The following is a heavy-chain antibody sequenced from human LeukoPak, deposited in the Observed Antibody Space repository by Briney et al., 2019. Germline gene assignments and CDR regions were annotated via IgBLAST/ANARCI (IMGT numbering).Heavy chain of an antibody. CDR3: AGVNVYYNYMDV. D-gene: IGHD1-1*01. CDR1: GYTFTRYG. Sequence: ASVKVSCKASGYTFTRYGISWVRQAPGQGLEWMGWIRVDNGDTDNAQKFQGRVTITTDTSSTTIYMELRSLRSDDTAVYYCAGVNVYYNYMDVWGKGTTVTVSS. J-gene: IGHJ6*03. V-gene: IGHV1-18*01. CDR2: IRVDNGDT.